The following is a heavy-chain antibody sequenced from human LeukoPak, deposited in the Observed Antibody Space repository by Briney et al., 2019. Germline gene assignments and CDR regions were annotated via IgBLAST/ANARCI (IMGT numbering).Heavy chain of an antibody. CDR2: INSDGSST. CDR1: GFTSSSYW. Sequence: GGSLRLSCAASGFTSSSYWMHWVRHAPGKGLVWVSRINSDGSSTSYADSVKGRFTISRDNAKNTLYLQMNSLRAEDTAVYYCARGRRSGYQLDYWGQGTLVTVSS. CDR3: ARGRRSGYQLDY. J-gene: IGHJ4*02. D-gene: IGHD3-3*01. V-gene: IGHV3-74*01.